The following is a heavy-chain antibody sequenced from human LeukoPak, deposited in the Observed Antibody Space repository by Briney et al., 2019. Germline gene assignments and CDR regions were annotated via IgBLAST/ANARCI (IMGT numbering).Heavy chain of an antibody. D-gene: IGHD2-8*02. Sequence: GGSLRLSCAASGFTFSSYAMSWVRQAPGKGLEWVSAISGSGEVTLYADSVKGRFTISRDNAKNSLYLQMNSLRVEDTAVYYCASYLYWWSDLGYWGQGTLVTVSS. CDR1: GFTFSSYA. V-gene: IGHV3-23*01. CDR3: ASYLYWWSDLGY. J-gene: IGHJ4*02. CDR2: ISGSGEVT.